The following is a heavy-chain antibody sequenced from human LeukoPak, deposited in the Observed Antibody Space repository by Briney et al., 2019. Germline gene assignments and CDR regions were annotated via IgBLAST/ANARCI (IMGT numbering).Heavy chain of an antibody. CDR1: GYTFTGYY. CDR3: ARGPANWLDP. CDR2: INPTSGGR. V-gene: IGHV1-2*02. J-gene: IGHJ5*02. Sequence: GASVRVSCKASGYTFTGYYIYWVRQAPGQGLEWMGWINPTSGGRKYAQKFQGRVTMTRDTSISTAYMELSRLRSDDTAVYYCARGPANWLDPWGQGTLVAVSS.